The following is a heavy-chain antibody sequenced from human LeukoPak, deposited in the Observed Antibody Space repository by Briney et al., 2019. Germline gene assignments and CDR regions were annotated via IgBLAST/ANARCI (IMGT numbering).Heavy chain of an antibody. CDR3: ARDWIMGPRDYCSGGSCYSVQRGDI. Sequence: SETLSLTCTVSGYSISSGYYWGWIRQPPGKGLEWIGSIYHSGSTYYNPSLKSRVTISVDTSKNQFSLKLSSVTAADTAVYYCARDWIMGPRDYCSGGSCYSVQRGDIWGQGTMVTVSS. CDR1: GYSISSGYY. J-gene: IGHJ3*02. CDR2: IYHSGST. V-gene: IGHV4-38-2*02. D-gene: IGHD2-15*01.